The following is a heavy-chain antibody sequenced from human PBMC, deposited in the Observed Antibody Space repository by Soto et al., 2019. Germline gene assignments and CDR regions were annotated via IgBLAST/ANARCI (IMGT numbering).Heavy chain of an antibody. Sequence: GGSLRLSCAASGFTFSSYSMNWVRQAPGKGLEWVSSISSSSSYIYYADSVKGRFTISRDNAKNSLYLQMNSLRAEDTAVYYCARGPRGTVTTDYYYGMDVWGQGTTVTVSS. V-gene: IGHV3-21*01. CDR1: GFTFSSYS. J-gene: IGHJ6*02. D-gene: IGHD4-17*01. CDR3: ARGPRGTVTTDYYYGMDV. CDR2: ISSSSSYI.